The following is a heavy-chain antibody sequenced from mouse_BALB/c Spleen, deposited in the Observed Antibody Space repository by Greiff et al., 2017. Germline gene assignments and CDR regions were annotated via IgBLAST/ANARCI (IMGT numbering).Heavy chain of an antibody. Sequence: VQLQESGAELVRPGSSVKISCKASGYAFSSYWMNWVKQRPGQGLEWIGQIYPGDGDTNYNGKFKGKATLTADKSSSTAYMQLSSLTSEDSAVYFCARDTTVVAPYAMDYWGQGTSVTVSS. D-gene: IGHD1-1*01. CDR2: IYPGDGDT. J-gene: IGHJ4*01. CDR3: ARDTTVVAPYAMDY. V-gene: IGHV1-80*01. CDR1: GYAFSSYW.